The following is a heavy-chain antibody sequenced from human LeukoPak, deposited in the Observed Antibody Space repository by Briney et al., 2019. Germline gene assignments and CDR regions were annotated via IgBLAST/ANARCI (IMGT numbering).Heavy chain of an antibody. V-gene: IGHV3-74*01. J-gene: IGHJ4*02. CDR3: ARSMAVAGLDY. Sequence: GGSLRLSCAVSGFTFSSSWMHWVRQAPGKGLVWVSHIKTDGSTTAYADSVKGRFTISRDNAKNTLYLQMNSLRAEDTAVYYCARSMAVAGLDYWGQGTLVTVSS. D-gene: IGHD6-19*01. CDR1: GFTFSSSW. CDR2: IKTDGSTT.